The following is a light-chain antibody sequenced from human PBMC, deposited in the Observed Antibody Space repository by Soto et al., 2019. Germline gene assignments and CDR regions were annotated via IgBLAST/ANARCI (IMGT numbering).Light chain of an antibody. CDR1: QSISSW. V-gene: IGKV1-5*03. CDR2: KAS. J-gene: IGKJ2*01. Sequence: DIQMTQSPSTLSASXGDSVXITCRARQSISSWLAWYQQKPGKAPKXXIYKASNLDSGVPSRFSGSGAGTEFTLTISSLQPDDFATYYCQQYNSYSYTFGQGTKVDIK. CDR3: QQYNSYSYT.